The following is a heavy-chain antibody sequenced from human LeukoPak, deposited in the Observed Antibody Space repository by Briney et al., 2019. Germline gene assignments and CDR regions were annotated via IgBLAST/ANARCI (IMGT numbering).Heavy chain of an antibody. CDR3: ARRETNTQWGFDY. Sequence: ASVKVSCKASGYTFTGYYIHWVRQAPGQGLEWLGWINPKSDGTNYAQMFQGRVTMSRDTSISTAYMELNSLRSDDTAVYYCARRETNTQWGFDYWGQGTLVTVSS. V-gene: IGHV1-2*02. CDR2: INPKSDGT. D-gene: IGHD1-26*01. CDR1: GYTFTGYY. J-gene: IGHJ4*02.